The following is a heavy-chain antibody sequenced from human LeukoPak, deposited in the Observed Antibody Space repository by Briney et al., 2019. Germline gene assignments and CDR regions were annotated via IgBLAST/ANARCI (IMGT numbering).Heavy chain of an antibody. CDR2: IIPILGTA. J-gene: IGHJ5*02. D-gene: IGHD4-23*01. V-gene: IGHV1-69*05. Sequence: GASVKVSCKASGGTFSSYAISWVRQAPGQGLEWMGGIIPILGTANYAQKFQGRVTITTDESTSTAYMELSSLRSEDTAVYYCAREERCGGYNWFDPWGQGTLVTVSS. CDR3: AREERCGGYNWFDP. CDR1: GGTFSSYA.